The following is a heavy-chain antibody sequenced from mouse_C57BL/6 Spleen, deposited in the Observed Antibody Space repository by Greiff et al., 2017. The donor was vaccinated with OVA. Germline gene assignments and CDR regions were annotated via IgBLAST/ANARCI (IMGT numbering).Heavy chain of an antibody. V-gene: IGHV1-50*01. CDR2: IDPSDSYT. CDR3: ARSGTDSSGLAY. Sequence: QVQLQQPGAELVKPGASVKLSCKASGYTFTSYWMQWVKQRPGQGLEWIGEIDPSDSYTNYNQKFKGKATLTVDKSSSTAYMQLSSLTSEDAAVYYCARSGTDSSGLAYWGKGTLVTVSA. J-gene: IGHJ3*01. D-gene: IGHD3-2*02. CDR1: GYTFTSYW.